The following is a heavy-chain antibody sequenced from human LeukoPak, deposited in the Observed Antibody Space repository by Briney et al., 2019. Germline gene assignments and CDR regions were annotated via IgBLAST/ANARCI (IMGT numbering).Heavy chain of an antibody. CDR2: IRYHGSHK. J-gene: IGHJ4*02. CDR3: AKSPSSWKFDD. V-gene: IGHV3-30*02. CDR1: GFTFSTCG. Sequence: PVGSLRFSCAASGFTFSTCGMHWVRQAPGKGMEWVAFIRYHGSHKYYADSVKGRFTISSDNSENTLSLQMNSLRAEDTAVYYCAKSPSSWKFDDWGQGTLVTVSS. D-gene: IGHD6-13*01.